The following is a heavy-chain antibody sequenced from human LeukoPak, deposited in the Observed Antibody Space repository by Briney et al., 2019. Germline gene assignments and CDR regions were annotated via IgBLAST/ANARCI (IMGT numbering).Heavy chain of an antibody. CDR1: GGTFSSYA. CDR2: IIPILGIA. CDR3: ARVQRYSGYDDAFDI. J-gene: IGHJ3*02. D-gene: IGHD5-12*01. V-gene: IGHV1-69*04. Sequence: GASVKVSCKASGGTFSSYAISWVRQAPGQGLEWMGRIIPILGIANYAQKFQGRVTITADKSTSTAYMELSSLRSEDTAVHYCARVQRYSGYDDAFDIWGQGTMVTVSS.